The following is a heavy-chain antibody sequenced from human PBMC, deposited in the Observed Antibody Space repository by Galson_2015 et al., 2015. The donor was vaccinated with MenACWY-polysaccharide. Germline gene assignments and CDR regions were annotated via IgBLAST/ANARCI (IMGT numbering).Heavy chain of an antibody. CDR2: IYPGDSDS. J-gene: IGHJ6*03. CDR3: ARLTGPYSYYFYYMDV. V-gene: IGHV5-51*01. Sequence: QSGAEVKKPGEFLKISCKGSGYDFTTYWIAWVRQMPGKGLEWTGIIYPGDSDSTYSPSFQGQVTFSVDKSITTAYLQWASLKASDTAIYYCARLTGPYSYYFYYMDVWGKGTTVTVSS. CDR1: GYDFTTYW. D-gene: IGHD3-9*01.